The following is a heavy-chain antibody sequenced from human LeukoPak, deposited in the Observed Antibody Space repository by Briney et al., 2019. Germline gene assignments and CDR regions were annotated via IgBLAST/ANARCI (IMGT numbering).Heavy chain of an antibody. V-gene: IGHV4-38-2*01. Sequence: PSETLSLTCAVSGYSISSGYYWGWIRQPPGKGLEWIGSIYHSGSTYYNPSLKSRVTISVDTSKNQFSLKLSSVTAADTAVYYCARAHCSSTSCYSLPRHNWFDPWGQGTLVTVSS. J-gene: IGHJ5*02. CDR3: ARAHCSSTSCYSLPRHNWFDP. D-gene: IGHD2-2*01. CDR1: GYSISSGYY. CDR2: IYHSGST.